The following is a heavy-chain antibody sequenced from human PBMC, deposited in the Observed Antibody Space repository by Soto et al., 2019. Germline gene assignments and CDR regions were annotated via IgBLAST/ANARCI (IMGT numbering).Heavy chain of an antibody. CDR2: ISYDGSNK. J-gene: IGHJ4*02. CDR1: GFAFSSYA. Sequence: GGPLRLACAATGFAFSSYALPRVRAAPGNGLEWVAVISYDGSNKYYADPVKGRFTISRDNSKNTLYLQMKSLRAEYTAVYYCARDSEIRYFDWLFSTGYCDYWGQGT. CDR3: ARDSEIRYFDWLFSTGYCDY. V-gene: IGHV3-30-3*01. D-gene: IGHD3-9*01.